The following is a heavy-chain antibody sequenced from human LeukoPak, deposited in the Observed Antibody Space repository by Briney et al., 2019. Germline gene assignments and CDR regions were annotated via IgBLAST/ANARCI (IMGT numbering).Heavy chain of an antibody. CDR3: GKDWSEVEAVDWFDP. V-gene: IGHV3-23*01. D-gene: IGHD2-15*01. J-gene: IGHJ5*02. CDR1: GFTFKRYH. Sequence: PGGSLRLSCAASGFTFKRYHMRSVRQPPGKWRDCVSSIDGGGTNTYYADSVKGRFTISRDNSKNTLYLHMNSLRAEEPAIYYCGKDWSEVEAVDWFDPRGQGTLVTV. CDR2: IDGGGTNT.